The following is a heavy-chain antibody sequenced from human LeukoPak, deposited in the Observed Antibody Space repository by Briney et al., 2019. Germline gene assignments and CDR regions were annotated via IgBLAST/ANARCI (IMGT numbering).Heavy chain of an antibody. CDR3: ARDLYEDIVVVPAASFDN. D-gene: IGHD2-2*01. V-gene: IGHV3-11*01. CDR2: ISSSGSTI. J-gene: IGHJ4*02. Sequence: GGSLRLSCAASGFTFSDYYMSWIRQAPGKGLEWVSYISSSGSTIYYADSVKGRFTISRDNAKNSLYLQMNSLRAEDTAVYYCARDLYEDIVVVPAASFDNWGQETLVTVSS. CDR1: GFTFSDYY.